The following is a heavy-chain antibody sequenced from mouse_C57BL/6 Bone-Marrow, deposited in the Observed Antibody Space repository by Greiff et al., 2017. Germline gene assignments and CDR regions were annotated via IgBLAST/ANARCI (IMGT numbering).Heavy chain of an antibody. Sequence: VQLQQSGAVLVRPGTSVKVSCKASGYAFTNYLIEWVKQRPGQGLGWIGVINPGSGGSNYNEKFKGKATLTADKPSSTAYMQLSSLTSEESAVYFCARRYYGNHYCAMDYWGQGTSVTVSS. J-gene: IGHJ4*01. V-gene: IGHV1-54*01. CDR2: INPGSGGS. CDR1: GYAFTNYL. D-gene: IGHD2-1*01. CDR3: ARRYYGNHYCAMDY.